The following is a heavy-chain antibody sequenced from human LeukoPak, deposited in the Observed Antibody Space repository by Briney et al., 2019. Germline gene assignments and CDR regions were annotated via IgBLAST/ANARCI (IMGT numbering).Heavy chain of an antibody. CDR2: INPNTGGT. CDR1: GYTFTGYY. D-gene: IGHD3-10*01. Sequence: ASVKVSCKTSGYTFTGYYLHWVRQAPGLGLEWMGWINPNTGGTKYAQKFQGRVTLTRDTSISTAFMEVTRVTSDDTAVYYCARDNRGEYYFDYWGQGTLVTASS. V-gene: IGHV1-2*02. CDR3: ARDNRGEYYFDY. J-gene: IGHJ4*02.